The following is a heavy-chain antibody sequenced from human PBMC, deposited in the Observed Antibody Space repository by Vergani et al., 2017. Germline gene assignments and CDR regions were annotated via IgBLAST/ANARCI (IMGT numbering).Heavy chain of an antibody. CDR3: ARGHRLRLGELSGNWFDP. CDR2: ISAYNSDT. Sequence: QVQLVQSGAEVKKPGASVKVSCKASGYTFDNYGISWVRQAPGQGLEWMGWISAYNSDTKYAQKFQGRVTMTTQTPTSTAYMELRSLRSDDTAVYFCARGHRLRLGELSGNWFDPWGQGTLVTVSS. CDR1: GYTFDNYG. J-gene: IGHJ5*02. D-gene: IGHD3-16*02. V-gene: IGHV1-18*01.